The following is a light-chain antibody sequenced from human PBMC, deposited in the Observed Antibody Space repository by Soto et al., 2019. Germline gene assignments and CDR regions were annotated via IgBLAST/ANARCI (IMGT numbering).Light chain of an antibody. CDR2: AAS. CDR3: QQYHTDWT. CDR1: ESIDNW. Sequence: DIKMTLSLSTLSASVGDTVTITCRASESIDNWLAWYQQKPGKAPKLLIFAASTLVRGVPSRFSGRGSGTEFTLTISSLQADDYATFYCQQYHTDWTFGQGTKVDIK. V-gene: IGKV1-5*01. J-gene: IGKJ1*01.